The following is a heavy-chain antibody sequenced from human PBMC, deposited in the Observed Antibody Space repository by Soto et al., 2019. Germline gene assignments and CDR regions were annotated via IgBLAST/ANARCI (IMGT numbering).Heavy chain of an antibody. D-gene: IGHD3-22*01. CDR3: ARVVYYDSSGYYSD. J-gene: IGHJ4*02. CDR1: GGTFSSYA. V-gene: IGHV1-69*06. CDR2: IIPIFGTA. Sequence: SVKVSCKASGGTFSSYAISWVRQAPGQGLEWMGGIIPIFGTANYAQKFQGRVTITADKSTSTAYMELSSLRSEDTAVYYCARVVYYDSSGYYSDWGQGTLVTVSS.